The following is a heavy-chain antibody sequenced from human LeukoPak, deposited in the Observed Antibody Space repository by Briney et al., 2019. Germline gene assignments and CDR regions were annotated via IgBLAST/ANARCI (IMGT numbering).Heavy chain of an antibody. V-gene: IGHV1-2*02. CDR3: AKVMNRLYNSGWYHFDF. Sequence: ASVKVSCKASGYTFTSYGISWVRQAPGQGLEWMGWINPDSGGTNYAQKFQGRVTMTRDTSISTAYMELSRLTSDDTAVYYCAKVMNRLYNSGWYHFDFWGQGTLVTVSS. J-gene: IGHJ4*02. CDR1: GYTFTSYG. D-gene: IGHD6-19*01. CDR2: INPDSGGT.